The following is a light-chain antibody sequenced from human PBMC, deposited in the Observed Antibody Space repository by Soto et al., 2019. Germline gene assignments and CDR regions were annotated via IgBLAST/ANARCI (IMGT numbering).Light chain of an antibody. CDR2: DAS. CDR3: QQYDNLPFT. J-gene: IGKJ3*01. CDR1: QDISNY. Sequence: DIQMTQSPSSLSASVGDRVTITCQASQDISNYLNWYQQKPGKAPKHLIYDASNLETGVPSRLSGSGSGTDFTFTISSLQPEDIATYYCQQYDNLPFTFGPGTKVDIK. V-gene: IGKV1-33*01.